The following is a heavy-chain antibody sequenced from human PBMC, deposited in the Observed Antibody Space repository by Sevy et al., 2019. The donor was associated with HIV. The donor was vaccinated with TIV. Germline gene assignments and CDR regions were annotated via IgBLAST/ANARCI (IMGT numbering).Heavy chain of an antibody. CDR1: GFSFSDYS. J-gene: IGHJ4*02. Sequence: GGSLRLSCAASGFSFSDYSMNWVRQAPGKGLEWISYISSSSSTIYFADSVKGRFTISRDNAKNSLYLQMNSLRAEDTAIYYCGREGDSAINWHDGLPDYRGQGTLVTVSS. V-gene: IGHV3-48*01. D-gene: IGHD1-20*01. CDR3: GREGDSAINWHDGLPDY. CDR2: ISSSSSTI.